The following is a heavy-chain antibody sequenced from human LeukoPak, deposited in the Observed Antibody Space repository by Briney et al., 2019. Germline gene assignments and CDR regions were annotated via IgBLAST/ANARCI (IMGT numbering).Heavy chain of an antibody. J-gene: IGHJ4*02. D-gene: IGHD1-7*01. CDR2: IYYSGST. V-gene: IGHV4-59*01. Sequence: SETLSLTCTVSGGSISSYYWSWIRQPPGKGLEWIGYIYYSGSTNYNPSLRSRVTISVDTSKNHFSLKLSSVTAADTAVYYCARSNNWNYEVDYWGQGTLVTVSS. CDR3: ARSNNWNYEVDY. CDR1: GGSISSYY.